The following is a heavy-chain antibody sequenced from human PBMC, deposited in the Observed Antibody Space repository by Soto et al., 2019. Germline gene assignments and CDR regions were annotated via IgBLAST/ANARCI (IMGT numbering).Heavy chain of an antibody. CDR2: INPSGGST. V-gene: IGHV1-46*03. Sequence: QVQLVQSGAEVKKPGASVKVSCKASGYTFTSYYMHWVRQAPGQGLEWMGIINPSGGSTSYAQKFQGRGTMTRDTSTSTVYMELSSLRSEDTAVYYCARALYYDFWSGSTGSWDAFDIWGQGTMVTVSS. J-gene: IGHJ3*02. CDR3: ARALYYDFWSGSTGSWDAFDI. CDR1: GYTFTSYY. D-gene: IGHD3-3*01.